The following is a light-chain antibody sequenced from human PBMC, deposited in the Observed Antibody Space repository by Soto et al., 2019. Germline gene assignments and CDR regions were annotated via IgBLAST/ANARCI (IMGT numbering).Light chain of an antibody. V-gene: IGKV3-11*01. J-gene: IGKJ4*01. Sequence: IVLTQSPATLSLSPGERATLSCRASQSVNTYLAWYQQRPGQSPRLLIYDALNRATGIPARFSASGSGTDFTLTLSSLEPEDFAVYYCQPHSNHPTFGGGTKVES. CDR1: QSVNTY. CDR3: QPHSNHPT. CDR2: DAL.